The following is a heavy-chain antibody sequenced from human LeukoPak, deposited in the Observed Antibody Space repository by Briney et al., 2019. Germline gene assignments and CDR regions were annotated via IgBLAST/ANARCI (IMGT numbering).Heavy chain of an antibody. J-gene: IGHJ5*02. CDR3: ARDLSEDSSFLRYKAAAGTTEFDP. V-gene: IGHV3-21*01. CDR1: GFTFSSYS. Sequence: GGSLRLSCAASGFTFSSYSMNWVRQAPGKGLEWVSSISSSSSYIYYADSVKGRFTISRDNAKNSLYLQMNSLRAEDTAVYYCARDLSEDSSFLRYKAAAGTTEFDPWGQGTLVTVSS. CDR2: ISSSSSYI. D-gene: IGHD6-13*01.